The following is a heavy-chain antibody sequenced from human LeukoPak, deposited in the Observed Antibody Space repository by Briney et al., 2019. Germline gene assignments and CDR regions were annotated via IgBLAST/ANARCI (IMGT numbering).Heavy chain of an antibody. V-gene: IGHV4-34*01. CDR3: ARMDYVWGSYRIDY. D-gene: IGHD3-16*02. Sequence: SETLSLTCAVYGGSFSGYYWSWIRQPPGKGLEWIGEINHSGSTNYNPSLKSRVTISVDTSKNQFSLKLSSVTAADTAVYYCARMDYVWGSYRIDYWGQGTLVTVSS. J-gene: IGHJ4*02. CDR1: GGSFSGYY. CDR2: INHSGST.